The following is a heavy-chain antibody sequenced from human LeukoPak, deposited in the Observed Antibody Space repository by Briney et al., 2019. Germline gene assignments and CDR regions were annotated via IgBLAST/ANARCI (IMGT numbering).Heavy chain of an antibody. J-gene: IGHJ4*02. D-gene: IGHD5-18*01. V-gene: IGHV4-39*07. CDR2: IYYSGST. Sequence: SETLSLICTVSGGSISSSSYYWGWIRQPPGKGLEWIGSIYYSGSTYYNPSLKSRVTISVDTSKNQFSLKLSSVTAADTAVYYCARVRADTAMVYYFDYWGQGTLVTVSS. CDR1: GGSISSSSYY. CDR3: ARVRADTAMVYYFDY.